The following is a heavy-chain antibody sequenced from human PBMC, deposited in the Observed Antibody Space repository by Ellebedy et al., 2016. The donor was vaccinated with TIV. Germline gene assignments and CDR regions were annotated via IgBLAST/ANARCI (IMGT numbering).Heavy chain of an antibody. Sequence: GESLKISXAASGFTFSSYAMSWVRQAPGKGLEWVSAISGSGGSTYYADSVKGRFTISRDNSKNMLYLQMNSLRAEDTAVYYCAKDRGYCGYWGQGTLVTVSS. V-gene: IGHV3-23*01. J-gene: IGHJ4*02. CDR2: ISGSGGST. CDR1: GFTFSSYA. D-gene: IGHD6-25*01. CDR3: AKDRGYCGY.